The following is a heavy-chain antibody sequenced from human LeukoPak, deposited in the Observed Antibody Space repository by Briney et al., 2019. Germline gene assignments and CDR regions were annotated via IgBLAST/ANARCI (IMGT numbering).Heavy chain of an antibody. CDR3: VDNSGNYYGRDY. D-gene: IGHD1-26*01. Sequence: AGGSLRLSCAASGFTVSNNYMTWVRQAPGKGLEWVGRIKSKSDGGTTDYAAPVKGRFTISRDDSKNTVYLQLNSLKTEDTGLYYCVDNSGNYYGRDYWGQGTLVTVSS. CDR1: GFTVSNNY. J-gene: IGHJ4*02. V-gene: IGHV3-15*05. CDR2: IKSKSDGGTT.